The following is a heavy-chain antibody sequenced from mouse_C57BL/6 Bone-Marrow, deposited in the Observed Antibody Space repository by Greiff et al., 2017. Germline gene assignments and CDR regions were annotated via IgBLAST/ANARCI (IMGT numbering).Heavy chain of an antibody. J-gene: IGHJ4*01. Sequence: QVQLQQPGAELVKPGASVKMSCKASGYTFTSYWITWVKQRPGQGLEWIGDIYPGSGSTNYNEKFKSKATLTVDTSSSTAYMQLSSLTSEDSAVYYCARDRSMMVRYAMDYWGQGTSVTVSS. CDR3: ARDRSMMVRYAMDY. D-gene: IGHD2-3*01. V-gene: IGHV1-55*01. CDR2: IYPGSGST. CDR1: GYTFTSYW.